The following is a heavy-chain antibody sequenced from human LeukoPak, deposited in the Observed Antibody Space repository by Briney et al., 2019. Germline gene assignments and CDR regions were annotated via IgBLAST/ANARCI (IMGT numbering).Heavy chain of an antibody. CDR1: GGSFSGYY. CDR2: INHSGST. D-gene: IGHD3-22*01. V-gene: IGHV4-34*01. Sequence: PSETLSLTCAVYGGSFSGYYWSWIRQPPGKGLEWIGEINHSGSTNYNPSLKSRVTISVDTSKNQFSLKLSSVTAADTAVYYCARGRPRGTYYYDSSGPSVFDYWGQGTLVTVSS. CDR3: ARGRPRGTYYYDSSGPSVFDY. J-gene: IGHJ4*02.